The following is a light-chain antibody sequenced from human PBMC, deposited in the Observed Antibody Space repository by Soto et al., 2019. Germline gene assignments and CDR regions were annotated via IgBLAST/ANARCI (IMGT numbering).Light chain of an antibody. CDR3: SSYTTSSTVI. CDR1: SSNIGSNA. J-gene: IGLJ2*01. V-gene: IGLV1-44*01. Sequence: QSVLTQPPSASGTPGQRVTISCSGSSSNIGSNAVNWYQQFPGTAPTLLIYSTNERPSGVPDRFSGSKSGTSASLAISGLQSEDEADYYCSSYTTSSTVIFGGGTKLTVL. CDR2: STN.